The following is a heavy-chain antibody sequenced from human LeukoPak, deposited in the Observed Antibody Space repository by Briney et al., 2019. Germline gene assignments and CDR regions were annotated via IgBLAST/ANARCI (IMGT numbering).Heavy chain of an antibody. CDR3: AKDRWHDYGDYYMDD. V-gene: IGHV3-43*02. D-gene: IGHD4-17*01. Sequence: TGGSASLSCAASGFTFDDYAMHWVRQAPGKGLEWVSLISGDGGSTYYADSVKGRFTISRDNSKNSLYLQMNSLRTEDTALYYCAKDRWHDYGDYYMDDWGKGALGTVSS. CDR2: ISGDGGST. CDR1: GFTFDDYA. J-gene: IGHJ4*02.